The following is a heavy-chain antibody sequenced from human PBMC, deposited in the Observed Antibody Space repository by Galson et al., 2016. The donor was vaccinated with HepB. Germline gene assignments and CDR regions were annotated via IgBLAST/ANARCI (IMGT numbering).Heavy chain of an antibody. Sequence: SVKVSCKASGYTFTSYDIRWVRQAIGQGLEWMGWMNPSSGHAGYAQKFQGRVTMTRDTSISTAYMELSSLGSEDTAVYYCARTPTGDYVDYWGQGTLITVSS. CDR1: GYTFTSYD. CDR3: ARTPTGDYVDY. D-gene: IGHD1-14*01. V-gene: IGHV1-8*01. J-gene: IGHJ4*02. CDR2: MNPSSGHA.